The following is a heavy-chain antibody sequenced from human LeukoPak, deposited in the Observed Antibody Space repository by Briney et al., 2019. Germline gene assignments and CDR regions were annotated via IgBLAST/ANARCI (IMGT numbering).Heavy chain of an antibody. J-gene: IGHJ3*02. V-gene: IGHV1-2*06. D-gene: IGHD2-15*01. CDR1: GYTFTGYN. Sequence: ASVKVFCKASGYTFTGYNMHWVRQAPGQGLEWMGRINPNSGGTNYAQKFQGRVTMTRDTSISTAYMELSRLRSDDTAVYYCARDCSGGSCYSGAFDIWGRGTMVTVSS. CDR2: INPNSGGT. CDR3: ARDCSGGSCYSGAFDI.